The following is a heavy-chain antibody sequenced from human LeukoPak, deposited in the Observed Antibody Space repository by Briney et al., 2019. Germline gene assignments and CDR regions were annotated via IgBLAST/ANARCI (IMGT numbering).Heavy chain of an antibody. CDR1: GGSISSYY. J-gene: IGHJ3*02. V-gene: IGHV4-59*01. CDR2: IYGSGGT. CDR3: ARDTLHYDAFDI. Sequence: SETLSLTCTVSGGSISSYYWTWIRQPPGKGLEWIGYIYGSGGTSYNPSLKSRVTISVDTSKNQFSLKLSSVTAADTAVYYCARDTLHYDAFDIWGQGTMVTVSS.